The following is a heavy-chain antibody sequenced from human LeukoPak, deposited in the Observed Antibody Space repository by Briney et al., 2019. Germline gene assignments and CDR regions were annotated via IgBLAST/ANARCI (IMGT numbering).Heavy chain of an antibody. CDR2: IKSDGSER. D-gene: IGHD3-16*01. CDR1: GFPFSSNW. J-gene: IGHJ4*02. Sequence: GGSLRLSCAASGFPFSSNWMTWVRQAPGKGLEWVANIKSDGSERYYVEPVRGRFTISRDNAENAVFLQMDSQRAEHPAWYYCARDYDWGQGTLVTVSS. V-gene: IGHV3-7*04. CDR3: ARDYD.